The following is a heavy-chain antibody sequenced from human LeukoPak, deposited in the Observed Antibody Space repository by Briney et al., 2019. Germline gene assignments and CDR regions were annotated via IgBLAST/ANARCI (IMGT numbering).Heavy chain of an antibody. CDR2: ISGSGGST. J-gene: IGHJ4*02. V-gene: IGHV3-23*01. CDR3: AKDLDIVVVPARYFDY. CDR1: GFTFSIYA. Sequence: PGGSLRLSCAASGFTFSIYAMSWVRQAPGKGLEWVSAISGSGGSTYYADSVKGRFTISRDNSKNTLYLQMNSLRAEDTAVYYCAKDLDIVVVPARYFDYWGQGTLVTVSS. D-gene: IGHD2-2*03.